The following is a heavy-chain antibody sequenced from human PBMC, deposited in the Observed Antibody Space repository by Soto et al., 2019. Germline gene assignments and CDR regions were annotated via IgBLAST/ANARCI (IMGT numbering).Heavy chain of an antibody. CDR1: GYNFATYW. CDR2: IYPSDSDT. D-gene: IGHD4-17*01. CDR3: ARERATGDSYFEF. J-gene: IGHJ4*02. V-gene: IGHV5-51*01. Sequence: GESLKISCKASGYNFATYWIGWVRQTPGKGLEWMAIIYPSDSDTRYSPSFPGQVTISADKSISTTYLQWSSLKASDTAMYYCARERATGDSYFEFWGQGTLVTGSS.